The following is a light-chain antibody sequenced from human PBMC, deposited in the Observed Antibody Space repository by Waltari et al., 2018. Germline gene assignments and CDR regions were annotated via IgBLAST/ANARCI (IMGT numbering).Light chain of an antibody. V-gene: IGKV4-1*01. J-gene: IGKJ5*01. CDR1: HNLLYTSNNKYY. Sequence: DIVMTQSPDSLAVSLGERATFNCKSSHNLLYTSNNKYYSAWYQQKPGQPPRLLIYWASTRESGVPDRFSGSGSGTDFTLTISSLEPEDFAVYYCQQRSNWPRITFGQGTRLEI. CDR3: QQRSNWPRIT. CDR2: WAS.